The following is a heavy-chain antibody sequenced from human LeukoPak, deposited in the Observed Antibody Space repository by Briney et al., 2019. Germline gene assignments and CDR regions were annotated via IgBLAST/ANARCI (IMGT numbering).Heavy chain of an antibody. CDR1: GFTFSHYA. J-gene: IGHJ4*02. CDR2: MSSSGNTT. CDR3: AKGISGSFDY. D-gene: IGHD6-19*01. V-gene: IGHV3-23*01. Sequence: SGGSLRLSCVASGFTFSHYAIYWVRQAPGKGLEWVSGMSSSGNTTYYADSVKGRFTMSRDNSKNTPYLQMNSLRAEDTAVYYCAKGISGSFDYWGQGALVTVSS.